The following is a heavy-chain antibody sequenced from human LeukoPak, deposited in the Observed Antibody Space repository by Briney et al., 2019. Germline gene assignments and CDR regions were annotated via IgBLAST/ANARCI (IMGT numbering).Heavy chain of an antibody. Sequence: ASVKVSCKASGYIFISYAMHWVRQSPGQRLEWMGWINAGNGNTKYSQKFQGRVTITRDTSASTVYMELSSLRSEDTAVYYCARHLPRHGDTADYWGQGTQVTVSS. CDR2: INAGNGNT. D-gene: IGHD5-18*01. CDR3: ARHLPRHGDTADY. CDR1: GYIFISYA. J-gene: IGHJ4*02. V-gene: IGHV1-3*01.